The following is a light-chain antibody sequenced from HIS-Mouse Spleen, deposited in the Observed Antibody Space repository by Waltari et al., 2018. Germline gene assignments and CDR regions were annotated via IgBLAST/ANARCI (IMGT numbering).Light chain of an antibody. CDR1: ALPKQY. V-gene: IGLV3-10*01. CDR2: KAS. CDR3: YSTDSSGNHRV. Sequence: SYELTQPPSVSVSPGQTARITCSGDALPKQYASWYHQKSGQAPVLVIYKASKRPSGLPERFSGSSSGTMATLTISGAQVEDEADYYCYSTDSSGNHRVFGGGTKLTVL. J-gene: IGLJ2*01.